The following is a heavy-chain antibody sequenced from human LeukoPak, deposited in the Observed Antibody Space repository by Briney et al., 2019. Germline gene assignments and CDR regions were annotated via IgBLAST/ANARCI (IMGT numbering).Heavy chain of an antibody. V-gene: IGHV3-66*03. CDR3: ARDREHYDFWSGFANYGMDV. D-gene: IGHD3-3*01. Sequence: GGSLRLSCAASGFTVSSHYMSWVRQAPGKGLEWVSVIYNSGSTYYADSVKGRFTISRDSSKNTLYLQINSLRAEDTAVYYCARDREHYDFWSGFANYGMDVWGQGTTITVSS. J-gene: IGHJ6*02. CDR1: GFTVSSHY. CDR2: IYNSGST.